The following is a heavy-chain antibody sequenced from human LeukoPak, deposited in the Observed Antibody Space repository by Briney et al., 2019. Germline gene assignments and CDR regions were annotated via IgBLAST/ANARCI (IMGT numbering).Heavy chain of an antibody. Sequence: SVEVSCKASGGTFSSYAISWVRQAPGQGLEWMGGIIPIFGTANYAQKFQGRVTTTADESTSTAYMELSSLRSEDTAVYYCARAGPEPKLRLFDYWGQGTLVTVSS. V-gene: IGHV1-69*13. J-gene: IGHJ4*02. CDR3: ARAGPEPKLRLFDY. D-gene: IGHD1-14*01. CDR2: IIPIFGTA. CDR1: GGTFSSYA.